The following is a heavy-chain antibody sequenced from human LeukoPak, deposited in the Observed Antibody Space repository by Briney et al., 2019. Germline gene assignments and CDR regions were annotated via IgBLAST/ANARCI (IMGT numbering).Heavy chain of an antibody. CDR2: INHSGST. CDR1: GGSFSGYY. J-gene: IGHJ4*02. D-gene: IGHD3-10*01. V-gene: IGHV4-34*01. CDR3: ARGRRLWFGELLRTHPSYFGY. Sequence: SETLSLTCAVYGGSFSGYYWSWIRQPPGKGLERIGEINHSGSTNYNPSLKSRVTISVDTSENQFSLKLSSVTAADTAVYYCARGRRLWFGELLRTHPSYFGYWGQGTLVTVSS.